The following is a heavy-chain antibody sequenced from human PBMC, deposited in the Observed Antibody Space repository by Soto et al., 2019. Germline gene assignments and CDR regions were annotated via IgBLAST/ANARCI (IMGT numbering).Heavy chain of an antibody. CDR1: GYTIIDYY. CDR2: ISPKSGAI. D-gene: IGHD6-19*01. V-gene: IGHV1-2*02. CDR3: ARPSVYISDWYDFVD. J-gene: IGHJ4*02. Sequence: ASVKVSWKASGYTIIDYYTHWVRQAPGQGLEWMGRISPKSGAINYAQKFQGRVTLTWDTSLNTAYMELSSLRSDDTALYYCARPSVYISDWYDFVDWGQENPVSV.